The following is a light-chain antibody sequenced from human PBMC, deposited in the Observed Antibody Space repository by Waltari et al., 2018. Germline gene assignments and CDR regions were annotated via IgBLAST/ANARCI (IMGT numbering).Light chain of an antibody. J-gene: IGLJ2*01. CDR2: DVT. Sequence: QSALTQPASVSGSPGQSITISCSGTNSDVGGYDYVSWYQQHPGKAPKLIIYDVTKGPSGVSNRFSGSKSGNTASLTISGLQAEDEADYYCSSYAGGNNLLFGGGTKVTVL. CDR3: SSYAGGNNLL. V-gene: IGLV2-23*02. CDR1: NSDVGGYDY.